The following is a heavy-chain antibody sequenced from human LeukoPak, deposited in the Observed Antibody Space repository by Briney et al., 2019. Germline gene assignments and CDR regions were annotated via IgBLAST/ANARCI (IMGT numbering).Heavy chain of an antibody. V-gene: IGHV4-4*07. J-gene: IGHJ5*02. Sequence: SETLSLTCTVSGGSMEIDYWNWIRQPAGKGLEWIGRIYNSGSANYSPSLKSRVTMSIDTSKSRISLQLTSVTAADTAVYYCAKNRVAAAGTTFATWGQGTLVTVS. CDR3: AKNRVAAAGTTFAT. CDR2: IYNSGSA. CDR1: GGSMEIDY. D-gene: IGHD6-13*01.